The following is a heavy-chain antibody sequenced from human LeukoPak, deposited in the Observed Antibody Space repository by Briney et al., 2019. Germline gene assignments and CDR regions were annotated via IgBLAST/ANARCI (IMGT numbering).Heavy chain of an antibody. CDR1: GGSISSYY. V-gene: IGHV4-59*01. CDR3: ARDKSGSYLSGDAFDI. D-gene: IGHD1-26*01. Sequence: SETLSLTCTVSGGSISSYYWSWIRQPPGKGLEWIGYIYYSGSTNYNPSLKSRVTISVDTSKNQFSLKLSSVTAADTAVYYCARDKSGSYLSGDAFDIWGQGTMVTVSS. CDR2: IYYSGST. J-gene: IGHJ3*02.